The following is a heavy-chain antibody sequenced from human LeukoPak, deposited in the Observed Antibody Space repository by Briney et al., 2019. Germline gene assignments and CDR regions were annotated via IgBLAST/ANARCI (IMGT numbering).Heavy chain of an antibody. CDR1: GVSISSYY. V-gene: IGHV4-59*01. CDR3: ARDGINGKPFDY. Sequence: SETLSLTCTVSGVSISSYYWSWIRQPPGKGLEWIGYTYYSGSTNYNPSLKSRVTISVDTSKNQFSLKLSSVTAADTAVYYCARDGINGKPFDYWGQGTLVTVSS. J-gene: IGHJ4*02. D-gene: IGHD1-26*01. CDR2: TYYSGST.